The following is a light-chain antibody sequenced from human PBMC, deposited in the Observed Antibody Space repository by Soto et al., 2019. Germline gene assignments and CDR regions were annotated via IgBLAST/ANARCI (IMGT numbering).Light chain of an antibody. CDR1: QSISSY. Sequence: DIQMTQSPSSLSASVGDRVTITCRASQSISSYLNWYQQKPGKATKLLIYAASSLQSGVPSRFSGSGSGTDFTLTISSRQPEDFATYCCQQSCSIQWPCGQGTKVEIK. CDR2: AAS. V-gene: IGKV1-39*01. J-gene: IGKJ1*01. CDR3: QQSCSIQWP.